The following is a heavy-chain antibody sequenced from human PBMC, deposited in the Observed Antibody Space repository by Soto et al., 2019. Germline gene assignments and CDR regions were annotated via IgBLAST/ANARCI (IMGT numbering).Heavy chain of an antibody. J-gene: IGHJ4*02. V-gene: IGHV2-5*02. Sequence: QITLKESGPTLVKPTQTLTLTCTFSGFSLSTSGVNVGWIRQPPGKALEWLALLYWDDDRYYSPSLKSRLTINKDTPQSQVVLTMTNMDPVDTATYYCSRGGAARHSFDYWGQGILVTVSS. D-gene: IGHD6-6*01. CDR3: SRGGAARHSFDY. CDR1: GFSLSTSGVN. CDR2: LYWDDDR.